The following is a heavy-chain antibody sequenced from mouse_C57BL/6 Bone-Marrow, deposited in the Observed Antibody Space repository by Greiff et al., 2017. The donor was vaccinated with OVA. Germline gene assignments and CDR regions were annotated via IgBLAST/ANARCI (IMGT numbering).Heavy chain of an antibody. J-gene: IGHJ2*01. CDR3: ARIYYYGSSYDY. Sequence: QVQLKQPGAELVKPGASVKLSCKASGYTFTSYWMHWVKQRPGQGLEGIGMIHPNSGSTNYNEKFKSKATLTVDKSSSTAYMQLSSLTSEDSAVYYCARIYYYGSSYDYWGQGTTLTVSS. D-gene: IGHD1-1*01. CDR1: GYTFTSYW. CDR2: IHPNSGST. V-gene: IGHV1-64*01.